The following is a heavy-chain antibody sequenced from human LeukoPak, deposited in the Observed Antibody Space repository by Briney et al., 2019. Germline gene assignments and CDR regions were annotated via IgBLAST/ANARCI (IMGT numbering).Heavy chain of an antibody. CDR2: MNPNSGNT. D-gene: IGHD3-10*01. Sequence: ASVKVSCKASGYTFTSYDINWVRQATGQGLEWMGWMNPNSGNTGYAQKFQGRVTMTRNTSISTAYMELNSLRAEDTAVYYCARGSRGGSGSYYNTHFDYWGQGTLVTVSS. J-gene: IGHJ4*02. CDR1: GYTFTSYD. CDR3: ARGSRGGSGSYYNTHFDY. V-gene: IGHV1-8*01.